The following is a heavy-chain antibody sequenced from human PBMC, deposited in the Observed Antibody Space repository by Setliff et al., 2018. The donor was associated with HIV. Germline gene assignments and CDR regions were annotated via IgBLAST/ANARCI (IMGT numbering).Heavy chain of an antibody. Sequence: SETLSLTCTVSGASINNYYWSWIRQSPAKGLEWIGLIYTSESTKYNPSLKSRVTISVDTSKNHFTLKLNSVTAADTAIYYCAKKSHGSGTFDSWGQGTLVTVSS. V-gene: IGHV4-4*09. CDR2: IYTSEST. CDR3: AKKSHGSGTFDS. CDR1: GASINNYY. D-gene: IGHD3-10*01. J-gene: IGHJ4*02.